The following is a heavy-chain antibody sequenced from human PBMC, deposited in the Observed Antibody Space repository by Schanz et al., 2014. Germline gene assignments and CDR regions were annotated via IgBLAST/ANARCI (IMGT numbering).Heavy chain of an antibody. V-gene: IGHV3-30*04. Sequence: QVQLEESGGGVVQPGGSLRLSCVASGFSFSGFAVHWVRQAPGKGLEWVSIVSHDGFTKHYADSVRGRFTLSRDNSKNTLYLQMNSLRAEDTALYFCATDYSGRDCHIWGQGTMVTVSS. CDR3: ATDYSGRDCHI. J-gene: IGHJ3*02. D-gene: IGHD2-21*01. CDR1: GFSFSGFA. CDR2: VSHDGFTK.